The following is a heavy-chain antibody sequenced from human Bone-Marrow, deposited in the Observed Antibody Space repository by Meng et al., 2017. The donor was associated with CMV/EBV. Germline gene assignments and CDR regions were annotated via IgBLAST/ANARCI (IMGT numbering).Heavy chain of an antibody. Sequence: GGSLRLSCAASGFTFSYFFMHWVRQAPGKGLVWVSRINSDGSSTKYADSVKGRFTISRDNAKNTLHLQMNSLRAEDTAVYYCARAYSDNWFDPWGHGTLVTVPS. J-gene: IGHJ5*02. D-gene: IGHD2-15*01. CDR2: INSDGSST. CDR1: GFTFSYFF. CDR3: ARAYSDNWFDP. V-gene: IGHV3-74*03.